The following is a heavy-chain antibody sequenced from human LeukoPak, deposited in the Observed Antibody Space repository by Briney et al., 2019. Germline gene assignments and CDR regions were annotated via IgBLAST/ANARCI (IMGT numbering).Heavy chain of an antibody. V-gene: IGHV4-59*01. CDR1: GGSMTSYL. CDR3: ARGYSTGAKRFARDYYMDD. CDR2: LSYIVTT. Sequence: EGPCLTSRVRGGSMTSYLWCRGPQPPQEGVWSAGYLSYIVTTNINPSLKRRVTISADTSMTQFSLKLASVTAADTAVYYCARGYSTGAKRFARDYYMDDWGERPTVTVAS. J-gene: IGHJ6*03. D-gene: IGHD2-8*02.